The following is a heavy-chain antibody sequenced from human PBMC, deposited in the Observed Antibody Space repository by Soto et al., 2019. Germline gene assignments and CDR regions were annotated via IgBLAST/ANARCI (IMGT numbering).Heavy chain of an antibody. CDR3: VKDEGIEAMDV. CDR1: GFTFSRNT. V-gene: IGHV3-21*01. Sequence: PGGSLRLSCVTSGFTFSRNTMHWVRQAPGKGLEWVASITSSGSYVYYADSVKGRFSASRDNAKNSLSLQMDSLRPDDTAIYFCVKDEGIEAMDVWGQGTTVTVSS. J-gene: IGHJ6*02. CDR2: ITSSGSYV. D-gene: IGHD3-3*02.